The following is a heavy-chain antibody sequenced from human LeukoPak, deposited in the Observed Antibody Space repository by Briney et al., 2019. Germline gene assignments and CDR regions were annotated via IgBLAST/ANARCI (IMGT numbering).Heavy chain of an antibody. V-gene: IGHV5-51*01. CDR2: IYPGDSDT. Sequence: GESLKISCKGSGYSFTSYWIGWVRQMPGKGLEWMGIIYPGDSDTRYSPSFQGQVTISADKSISTAYPQWSSLKASDTAMYYCGTVTTKDPEDYYFDYWGQGTLVTVSS. CDR3: GTVTTKDPEDYYFDY. D-gene: IGHD4-17*01. J-gene: IGHJ4*02. CDR1: GYSFTSYW.